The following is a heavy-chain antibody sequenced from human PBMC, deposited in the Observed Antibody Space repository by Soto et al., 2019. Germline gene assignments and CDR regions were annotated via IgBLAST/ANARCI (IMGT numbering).Heavy chain of an antibody. CDR2: IWYDGSNK. CDR3: ASEWYNWNYFDY. Sequence: GGSLRLSFAASGFTFSSYGMHWVRQAPGKGLEWVAVIWYDGSNKYYADSVKGRFTISRDNSKNTLYLQMNSLRAEDTAVYYCASEWYNWNYFDYWGQGTLVTVSS. CDR1: GFTFSSYG. V-gene: IGHV3-33*01. D-gene: IGHD1-20*01. J-gene: IGHJ4*02.